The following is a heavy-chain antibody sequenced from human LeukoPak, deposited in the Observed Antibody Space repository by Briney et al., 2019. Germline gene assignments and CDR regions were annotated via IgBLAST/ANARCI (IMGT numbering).Heavy chain of an antibody. J-gene: IGHJ4*02. CDR3: ARDSVVTENYFDY. CDR2: IYYSGST. D-gene: IGHD4-23*01. Sequence: PSETLSLTCTVSGGSISSYYWSWVRQPPGKGLEWIGYIYYSGSTNYNPSLTSRVTISVDTSKNQFSLKLSSVTAADTAVYYCARDSVVTENYFDYWGQGALVTVSS. CDR1: GGSISSYY. V-gene: IGHV4-59*01.